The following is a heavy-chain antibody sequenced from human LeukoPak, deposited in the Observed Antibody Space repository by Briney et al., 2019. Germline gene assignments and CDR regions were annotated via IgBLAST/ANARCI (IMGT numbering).Heavy chain of an antibody. Sequence: SETLSLTCTVSGGSISGYYWSWIRLSPGRGLEWIGYIHYAGSTNQDPSLKSRVTILVDTSKNQFSLKVTSVTAADTAVYFCARYYCPGDACNSLDSWGQGTLVTVSS. J-gene: IGHJ4*02. CDR3: ARYYCPGDACNSLDS. V-gene: IGHV4-59*01. D-gene: IGHD2-8*02. CDR2: IHYAGST. CDR1: GGSISGYY.